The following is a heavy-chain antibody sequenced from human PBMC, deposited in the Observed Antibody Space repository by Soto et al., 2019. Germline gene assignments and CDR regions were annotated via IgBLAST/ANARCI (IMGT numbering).Heavy chain of an antibody. D-gene: IGHD5-12*01. J-gene: IGHJ4*02. CDR1: GFTFSSYA. V-gene: IGHV3-23*01. Sequence: GGSLRLSCAASGFTFSSYAMSWVRQAPGKGLEWVSAISGSGGSTYYADSVKGRFTISRDNSKNTLYLQMNSLRAEDTAVYYCAKVRRSGYSGYGGSQGAYYFDYWGQGTLVTVSS. CDR3: AKVRRSGYSGYGGSQGAYYFDY. CDR2: ISGSGGST.